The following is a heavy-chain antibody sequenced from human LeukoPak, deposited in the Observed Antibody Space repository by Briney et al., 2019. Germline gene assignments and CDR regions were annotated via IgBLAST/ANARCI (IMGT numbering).Heavy chain of an antibody. V-gene: IGHV4-39*07. CDR1: GGSISGSSYY. CDR3: ARVVPRGGDDY. CDR2: IYYSGST. J-gene: IGHJ4*02. Sequence: SETLSLTCTVSGGSISGSSYYWGCNRQPPGKGLEWIGTIYYSGSTYYNPSLKSRVTISVDTSKNQFSLKLSSVTAADTAVYYCARVVPRGGDDYWGQGTLVTVSS. D-gene: IGHD2-21*01.